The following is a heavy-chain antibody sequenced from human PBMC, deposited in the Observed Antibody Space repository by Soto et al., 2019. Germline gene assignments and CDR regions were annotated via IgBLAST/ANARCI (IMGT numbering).Heavy chain of an antibody. D-gene: IGHD3-16*01. J-gene: IGHJ4*02. CDR1: GRSTSSNY. V-gene: IGHV4-59*01. CDR3: ASYRGALYFES. Sequence: KTSETLSPTGSVSGRSTSSNYWRWIRQSPDKGLEWLGYVFYGGTDYNPSLGGRVSMSVETSKSQFSLKLTSVTVADTAVYYCASYRGALYFESWGPGILVTVSS. CDR2: VFYGGT.